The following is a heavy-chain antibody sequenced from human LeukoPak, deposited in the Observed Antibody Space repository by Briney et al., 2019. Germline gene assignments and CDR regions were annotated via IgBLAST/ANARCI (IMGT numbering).Heavy chain of an antibody. CDR3: ARLRGYYDSSGPRPRDWFDP. V-gene: IGHV1-2*02. CDR1: GYTFTSYG. CDR2: INPNSGGT. Sequence: ASVKVSCKASGYTFTSYGISWVRQAPGQGLEWMGWINPNSGGTNYAQKFQGRVTMTRDTSISTAYMELSRLRSDDTAVYYCARLRGYYDSSGPRPRDWFDPWGQGTLVTVSS. D-gene: IGHD3-22*01. J-gene: IGHJ5*02.